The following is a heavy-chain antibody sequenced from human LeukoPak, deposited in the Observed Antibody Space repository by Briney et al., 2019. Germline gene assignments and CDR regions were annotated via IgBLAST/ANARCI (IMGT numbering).Heavy chain of an antibody. V-gene: IGHV3-11*01. J-gene: IGHJ4*02. CDR2: ITNGGSTI. D-gene: IGHD5/OR15-5a*01. CDR1: GFTFSDYN. Sequence: GGSLRLSCAASGFTFSDYNMTWVRQAPGKGLEWVSYITNGGSTIHHADSVKGRFTISRDNAKKTLYPQMNSLRAEDTAVYYCAKEGPIYPGPDYWGQGTLVTVSS. CDR3: AKEGPIYPGPDY.